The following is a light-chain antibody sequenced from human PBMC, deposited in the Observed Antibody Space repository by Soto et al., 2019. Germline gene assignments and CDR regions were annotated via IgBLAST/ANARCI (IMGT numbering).Light chain of an antibody. V-gene: IGKV1-39*01. J-gene: IGKJ1*01. CDR2: AAS. Sequence: DIQMTQSPSSLSASVGDRVTISCRASQSISTYLNWYQQKPGKAPRLLIYAASSVQTGVPPRFSGSASGTDFPLTISSLRPEDIATYCCQQSYSAPPWTFGQGTKVEIK. CDR1: QSISTY. CDR3: QQSYSAPPWT.